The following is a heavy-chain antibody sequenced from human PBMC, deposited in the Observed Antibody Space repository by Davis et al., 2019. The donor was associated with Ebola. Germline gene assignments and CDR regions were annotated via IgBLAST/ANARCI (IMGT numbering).Heavy chain of an antibody. V-gene: IGHV3-23*01. CDR2: ISGSGGST. D-gene: IGHD3-22*01. Sequence: PGGSLRLSCTDSVITFSSYAMTWVRQAPGKGLEWVSAISGSGGSTYYADSVKGRFTISRDNSKKTLYLQMNSLRAEDTAVYYCAKDFPSGYPYYYYYGMDVWGQGTTVTVSS. CDR3: AKDFPSGYPYYYYYGMDV. CDR1: VITFSSYA. J-gene: IGHJ6*02.